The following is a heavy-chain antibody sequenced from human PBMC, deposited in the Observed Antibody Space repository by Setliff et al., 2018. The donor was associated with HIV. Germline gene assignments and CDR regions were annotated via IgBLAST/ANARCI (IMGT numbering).Heavy chain of an antibody. CDR2: ISTSGADT. Sequence: GGSLRLSCAASGFTFSSYAMSWVRQAPGKGLEWVSTISTSGADTYDAHSMKGRFTISRDNSKNTLYLQMNSLRAADTAVYYCARDPNAYYSGTFGWGQGTLVTVSS. J-gene: IGHJ4*02. D-gene: IGHD3-10*01. V-gene: IGHV3-23*01. CDR1: GFTFSSYA. CDR3: ARDPNAYYSGTFG.